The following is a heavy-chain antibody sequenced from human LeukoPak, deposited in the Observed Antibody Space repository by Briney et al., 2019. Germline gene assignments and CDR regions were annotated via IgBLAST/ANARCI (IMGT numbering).Heavy chain of an antibody. CDR1: GGTFSSYA. D-gene: IGHD3/OR15-3a*01. CDR3: AREEKVYDFWSGYQPSYYYYYGMDV. V-gene: IGHV1-69*13. Sequence: SVKVSCKASGGTFSSYAISWVRQAPGQGLEWMGGIIPIFGTANYAQKFQGRVTITADESTGTAYMELSSLRSEDTAVYYCAREEKVYDFWSGYQPSYYYYYGMDVWGQGTTVTVSS. J-gene: IGHJ6*02. CDR2: IIPIFGTA.